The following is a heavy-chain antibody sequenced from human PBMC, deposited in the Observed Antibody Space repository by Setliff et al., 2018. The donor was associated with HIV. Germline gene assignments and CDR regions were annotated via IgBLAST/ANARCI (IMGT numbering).Heavy chain of an antibody. D-gene: IGHD3-9*01. CDR3: AKTIGRYFDIFDN. CDR1: GGSISSTSYY. CDR2: IYYSGTP. Sequence: KASETLSLTCTASGGSISSTSYYWAWIRQPPGKGLEWIGSIYYSGTPYYTPSLKSRVTISVDTSKNQFSLKVNSVTAADTAVYYCAKTIGRYFDIFDNWGQGTLVTVSS. J-gene: IGHJ4*02. V-gene: IGHV4-39*07.